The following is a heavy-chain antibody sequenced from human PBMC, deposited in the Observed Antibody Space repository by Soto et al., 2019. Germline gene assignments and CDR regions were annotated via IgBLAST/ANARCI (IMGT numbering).Heavy chain of an antibody. CDR3: ARDSYEQAGFFWFDP. CDR1: GFTVNSNY. V-gene: IGHV3-66*01. J-gene: IGHJ5*02. CDR2: INSGGIT. D-gene: IGHD3-3*01. Sequence: EVQLVESGGGVVQPGGSLRLSCAASGFTVNSNYMSWVRQAPGKGLEWVSLINSGGITYYADSVKGRFTISKDNSKNTLYLQMNSLRAEDTAMYYCARDSYEQAGFFWFDPSGQGTLVTVSS.